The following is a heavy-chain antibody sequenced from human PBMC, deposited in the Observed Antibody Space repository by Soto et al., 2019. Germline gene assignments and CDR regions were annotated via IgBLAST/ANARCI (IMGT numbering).Heavy chain of an antibody. V-gene: IGHV3-23*01. J-gene: IGHJ4*02. Sequence: CGSLRLSCAAAGLTFSSYAMSSVRHAARKEPDWVSVISASGRSTYYADYVKSRFTIPRDNSKNTLYLQMNSLRDADPAVYYCANEWEIAAAGFDYWGQRTLVTVSS. CDR3: ANEWEIAAAGFDY. CDR2: ISASGRST. D-gene: IGHD6-13*01. CDR1: GLTFSSYA.